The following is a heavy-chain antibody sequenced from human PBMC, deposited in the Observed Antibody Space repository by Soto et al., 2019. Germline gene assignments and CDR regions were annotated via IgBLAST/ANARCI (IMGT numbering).Heavy chain of an antibody. V-gene: IGHV4-61*01. CDR3: ARDGAATGSVYLDY. J-gene: IGHJ4*02. CDR2: IYYTGSS. Sequence: SETLSLTCTVSGGSVSSGNYYWSWIRQPPGKGLEWIGFIYYTGSSSYNPSLKSRVTMSIDTSKNQFSLRLTSVSAADTAVYYCARDGAATGSVYLDYWGQGTLVTVSS. CDR1: GGSVSSGNYY. D-gene: IGHD6-13*01.